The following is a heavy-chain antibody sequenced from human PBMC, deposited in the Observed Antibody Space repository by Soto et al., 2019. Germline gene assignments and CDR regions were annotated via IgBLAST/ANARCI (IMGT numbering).Heavy chain of an antibody. V-gene: IGHV4-30-4*01. J-gene: IGHJ4*02. CDR2: ISYSGST. D-gene: IGHD2-15*01. Sequence: QVQLQESGPGLVKPSQTLSLTCTVSGGSISSGNYYWSWIRQPPGKGLEWIGFISYSGSTYYSTSPKSRVTISVDASKSQFSLNLSFVTAADTAVYYCATMGTPATGRYFFDYWGQGSLVTVSS. CDR1: GGSISSGNYY. CDR3: ATMGTPATGRYFFDY.